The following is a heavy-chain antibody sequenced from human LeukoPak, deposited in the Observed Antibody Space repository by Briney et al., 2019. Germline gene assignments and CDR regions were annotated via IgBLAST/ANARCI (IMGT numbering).Heavy chain of an antibody. V-gene: IGHV3-21*05. D-gene: IGHD1-14*01. Sequence: GGSLRLSCAASGFTFSSYEMNWVRQAPGKGLEWVSYISSSGSYIHYADSVKGRFTVSRDNAKNSLYLQMNSLRAEDTAVYYCARVGPWVNPDYYYYYMDVWGKGTTVTVSS. CDR2: ISSSGSYI. CDR1: GFTFSSYE. CDR3: ARVGPWVNPDYYYYYMDV. J-gene: IGHJ6*03.